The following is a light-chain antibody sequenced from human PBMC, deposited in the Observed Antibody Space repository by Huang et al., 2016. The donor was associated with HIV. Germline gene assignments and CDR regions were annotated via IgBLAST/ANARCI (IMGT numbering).Light chain of an antibody. CDR3: QQYNKWPPT. V-gene: IGKV3-15*01. CDR1: QNVSTN. Sequence: EIVMTQSPATLSVSPGERATLFCRASQNVSTNLAWYQQKLGQAPRLLIYGASTRATGIQARFSGSGSGTEFTLTISSLQSEDLAVYYCQQYNKWPPTFGGGTKVEIK. CDR2: GAS. J-gene: IGKJ4*01.